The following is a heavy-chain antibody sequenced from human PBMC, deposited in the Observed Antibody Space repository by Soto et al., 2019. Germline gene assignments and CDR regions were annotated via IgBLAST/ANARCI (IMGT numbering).Heavy chain of an antibody. CDR1: GGSIRSFC. Sequence: SSETLSLTCTVSGGSIRSFCWSWIRQPPGKGLEWIGYICYSGSANNSPSLKSRVIISIDTSRNQFSLELTSVTAADTAVYYCARGGWGSSGSRPEYEFDNWGHGTLVTVSS. CDR2: ICYSGSA. V-gene: IGHV4-59*01. CDR3: ARGGWGSSGSRPEYEFDN. J-gene: IGHJ4*01. D-gene: IGHD6-19*01.